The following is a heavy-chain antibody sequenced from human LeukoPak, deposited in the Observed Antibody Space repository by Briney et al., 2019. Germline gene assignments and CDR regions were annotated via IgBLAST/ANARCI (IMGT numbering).Heavy chain of an antibody. J-gene: IGHJ3*02. D-gene: IGHD5-12*01. Sequence: RASVKVSCKASGYTFTGYYMHWVRQAPGQGLEWMGWINPNSGGTNYAQKFQGRVTMTRDTSISTTYMELSRLRYDDTAVYYCARVNGYDPRDAFDIWGQGTMVTVSS. CDR1: GYTFTGYY. CDR2: INPNSGGT. V-gene: IGHV1-2*02. CDR3: ARVNGYDPRDAFDI.